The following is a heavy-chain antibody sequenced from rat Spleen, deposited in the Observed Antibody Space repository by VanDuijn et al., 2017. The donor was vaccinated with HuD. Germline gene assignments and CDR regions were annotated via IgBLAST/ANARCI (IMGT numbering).Heavy chain of an antibody. CDR3: TRENWELDV. Sequence: EVQLVESGGGLVQPGGSLILSCAASGFTFSDYYMAWVRQAPKKGLEWVASISYEGSGTYYGDSVKGRFTISRHNAKSTLYLHVNSLTSEDTATYYCTRENWELDVWGQGVMVTVSS. D-gene: IGHD5-1*01. CDR1: GFTFSDYY. J-gene: IGHJ2*01. CDR2: ISYEGSGT. V-gene: IGHV5-22*01.